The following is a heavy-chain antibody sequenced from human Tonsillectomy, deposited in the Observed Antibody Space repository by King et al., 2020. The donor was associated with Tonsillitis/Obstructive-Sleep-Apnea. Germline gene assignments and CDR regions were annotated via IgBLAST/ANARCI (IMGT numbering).Heavy chain of an antibody. V-gene: IGHV3-30*18. Sequence: VQLVESGGGVVQPGRSLRLSCAASGFTFSSYGMHWVRQAPGKGLEWVAVISYDGSNKYYADSVKGRFTISRDNSKNTLYMQRNSLRAEDTAVYYCAKDSGIAAAGTKNWFDPWGQGTLVTVSS. D-gene: IGHD6-13*01. CDR2: ISYDGSNK. CDR1: GFTFSSYG. J-gene: IGHJ5*02. CDR3: AKDSGIAAAGTKNWFDP.